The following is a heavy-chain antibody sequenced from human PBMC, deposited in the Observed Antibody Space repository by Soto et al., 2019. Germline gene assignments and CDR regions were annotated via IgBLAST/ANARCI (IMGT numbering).Heavy chain of an antibody. CDR1: GFTFSNAW. V-gene: IGHV3-15*01. J-gene: IGHJ4*02. CDR3: TTGPTGIAAAGPPFDY. Sequence: PGGSLRLSCAASGFTFSNAWMSWVRQAPGKGLEWVGRIKSKTDGGTTDYAAPVKGRLTISRDDSKNTLYLQMNSLKTEDTAVYYCTTGPTGIAAAGPPFDYWGQGTLVTVSS. D-gene: IGHD6-13*01. CDR2: IKSKTDGGTT.